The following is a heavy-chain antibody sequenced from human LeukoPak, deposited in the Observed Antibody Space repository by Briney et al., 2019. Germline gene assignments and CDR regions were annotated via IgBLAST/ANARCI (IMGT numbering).Heavy chain of an antibody. J-gene: IGHJ4*02. CDR3: ATIQGYSSGWYFRY. CDR2: ISSDGSTT. Sequence: GGSLRLSCAAPGFTISSYWMHWVRQAPGKGLVWVSRISSDGSTTTYADSVKGRFTISKDNAKNMVYLQMNSLRAEDTAVYYCATIQGYSSGWYFRYWGQGTLVTVSS. V-gene: IGHV3-74*01. D-gene: IGHD6-19*01. CDR1: GFTISSYW.